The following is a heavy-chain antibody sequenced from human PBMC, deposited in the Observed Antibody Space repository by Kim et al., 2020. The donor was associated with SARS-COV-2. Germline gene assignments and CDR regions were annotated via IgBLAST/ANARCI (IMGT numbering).Heavy chain of an antibody. CDR3: ARVSGNGYFVY. J-gene: IGHJ4*01. CDR2: VSEDESRK. Sequence: GGSLRLSCAASGFSFSDHWMTWVRQAPGKGLEWMTYVSEDESRKYYADSVRGRFTISRDNAKNSLFLQMNSLRAEDTAVYYCARVSGNGYFVYWGHGVLVIVSS. CDR1: GFSFSDHW. D-gene: IGHD3-22*01. V-gene: IGHV3-7*01.